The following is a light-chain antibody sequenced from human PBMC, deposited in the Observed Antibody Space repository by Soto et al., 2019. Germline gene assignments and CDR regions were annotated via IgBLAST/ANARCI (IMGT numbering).Light chain of an antibody. V-gene: IGLV2-11*01. CDR2: DVS. CDR3: CSYAGSYTLV. J-gene: IGLJ3*02. CDR1: SSDVGGYNY. Sequence: QSALTQPRSVSGSPGQSVTISCTGTSSDVGGYNYVSWYQQHPGKAPKLMFYDVSKRPSGVPDRFSGSKSGNTASLTISGLQAEDEADYYCCSYAGSYTLVFGGGTQLTVL.